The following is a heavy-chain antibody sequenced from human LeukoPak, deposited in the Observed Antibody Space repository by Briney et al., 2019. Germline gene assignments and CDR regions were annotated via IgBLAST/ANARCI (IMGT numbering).Heavy chain of an antibody. J-gene: IGHJ4*02. V-gene: IGHV1-69*05. Sequence: SVKVSCKASGGTFSSYAISWVRQAPGQGLEWMGVINPIFHTPTYAKKFQGRLTITKDESMSTASMDLSSLISDDTAVYYCARGRTTGEFDYWGQGTLVTVSS. CDR3: ARGRTTGEFDY. D-gene: IGHD4-11*01. CDR2: INPIFHTP. CDR1: GGTFSSYA.